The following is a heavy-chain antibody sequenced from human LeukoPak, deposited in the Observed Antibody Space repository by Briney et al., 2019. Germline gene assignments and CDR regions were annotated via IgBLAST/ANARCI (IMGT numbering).Heavy chain of an antibody. Sequence: SQTLSLTCTVSGGSISSGGYYWSWIRQHPGKGLEWIGYIYYSGSTYYNPSLKSRVTISVDTSKNQFSLKLSSVTAADTAVYYCARVLGTMVRGVIATDGMDVWGQGTTVTVSS. CDR2: IYYSGST. D-gene: IGHD3-10*01. V-gene: IGHV4-31*03. CDR1: GGSISSGGYY. J-gene: IGHJ6*02. CDR3: ARVLGTMVRGVIATDGMDV.